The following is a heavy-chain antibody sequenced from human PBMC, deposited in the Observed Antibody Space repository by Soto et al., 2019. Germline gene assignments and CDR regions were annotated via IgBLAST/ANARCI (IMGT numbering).Heavy chain of an antibody. V-gene: IGHV3-7*04. CDR1: GFTFSSYW. CDR2: IKQDGSEK. J-gene: IGHJ4*02. CDR3: AGGTCWLIDY. D-gene: IGHD3-9*01. Sequence: EVQLMESGGGLVQPGGSLRLSCAGSGFTFSSYWMNWVRQAPGKGLEWVANIKQDGSEKYYVDSVKGRFSISRDNAQNSQYLQMNSLRAEDTDVYYCAGGTCWLIDYWGEGTLVTVSS.